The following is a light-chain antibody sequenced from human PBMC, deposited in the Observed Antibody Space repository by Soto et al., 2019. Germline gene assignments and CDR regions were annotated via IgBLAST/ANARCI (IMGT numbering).Light chain of an antibody. CDR3: QQGDT. V-gene: IGKV3-15*01. Sequence: EIVVTQSPATLSVSPGERATLSCRASQSVSSNLAWYQQKPGQAPRLLIYGASTRATGIPARFSGSGSGTEFTLTISSLQSEDFAVYYCQQGDTFGQGTKLEIK. J-gene: IGKJ2*01. CDR1: QSVSSN. CDR2: GAS.